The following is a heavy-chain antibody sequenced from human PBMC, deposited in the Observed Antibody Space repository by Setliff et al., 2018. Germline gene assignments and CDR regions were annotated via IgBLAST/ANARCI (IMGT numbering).Heavy chain of an antibody. Sequence: SETLSLTCNVFGGSISGYYWNWIRQPPGKGLDWIGNINYSGSSYYNPSLKSRVTISVDTSKKYFFLNLTSVTAADTAVYYCARHLSYSGETMDVWGKGTTVTVSS. CDR1: GGSISGYY. V-gene: IGHV4-59*08. D-gene: IGHD5-12*01. CDR3: ARHLSYSGETMDV. CDR2: INYSGSS. J-gene: IGHJ6*03.